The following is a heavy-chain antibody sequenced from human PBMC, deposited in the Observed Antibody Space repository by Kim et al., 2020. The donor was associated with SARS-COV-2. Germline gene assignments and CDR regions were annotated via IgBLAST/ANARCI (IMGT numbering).Heavy chain of an antibody. J-gene: IGHJ4*02. CDR2: INSGGGTI. Sequence: GGSLRLSCAASGFTFSDYYMTWIRRAPGKGLEWISYINSGGGTIYYSDSVKGRFTISRDNAKNSLFLQMNSLRAEDTAVYYCARGGAFTVFNDYWGQGTLVTVSS. CDR1: GFTFSDYY. CDR3: ARGGAFTVFNDY. V-gene: IGHV3-11*01. D-gene: IGHD1-26*01.